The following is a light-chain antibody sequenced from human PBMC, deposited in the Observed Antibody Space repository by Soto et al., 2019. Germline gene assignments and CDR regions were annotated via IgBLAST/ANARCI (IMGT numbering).Light chain of an antibody. V-gene: IGKV3-15*01. Sequence: EIVMTQSPATLSLSPGGRATLSSRASQTVSSNLAWYQQKPGQAPRLLIYGASTRATGIPARFSGSGSGTEFTLSISSLQSEDGAVYYGQQSNNWPLTFGGGTKVDI. CDR2: GAS. J-gene: IGKJ4*01. CDR3: QQSNNWPLT. CDR1: QTVSSN.